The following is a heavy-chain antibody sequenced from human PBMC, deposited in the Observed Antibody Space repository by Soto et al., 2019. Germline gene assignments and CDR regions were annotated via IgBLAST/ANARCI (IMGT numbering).Heavy chain of an antibody. V-gene: IGHV1-69*01. CDR1: GGSFNRHT. Sequence: QVQLVQSGAEVRKPGSSVRVSCKASGGSFNRHTISWVRQAPGQGLEWMGGIIPIFGTANHAQKFQGRVTIIADESTSTVYMELSSLRSDDTAIYYCAIGWGYVSTDYYYAYWGQGTLVIVSS. D-gene: IGHD3-22*01. J-gene: IGHJ4*02. CDR2: IIPIFGTA. CDR3: AIGWGYVSTDYYYAY.